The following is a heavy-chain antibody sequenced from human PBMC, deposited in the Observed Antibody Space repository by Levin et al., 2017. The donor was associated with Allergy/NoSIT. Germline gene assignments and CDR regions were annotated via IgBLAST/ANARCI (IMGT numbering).Heavy chain of an antibody. V-gene: IGHV1-18*01. D-gene: IGHD2-15*01. CDR3: ARAEGYCSGGSCYSFSFDY. J-gene: IGHJ4*02. CDR1: GYTFTSYG. Sequence: GESLKISCKASGYTFTSYGISWVRQAPGQGLEWMGWISAYNGNTNYAQKLQGRVTMTTDTSTSTAYMELRSLRSDDTAVYYCARAEGYCSGGSCYSFSFDYWGQGTLVTVSS. CDR2: ISAYNGNT.